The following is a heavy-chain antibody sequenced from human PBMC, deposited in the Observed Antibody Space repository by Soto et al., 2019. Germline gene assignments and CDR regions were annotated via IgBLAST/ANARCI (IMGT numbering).Heavy chain of an antibody. D-gene: IGHD6-25*01. CDR1: GGSISSSRYY. CDR2: IYHSGST. Sequence: PSETLSLTCAVSGGSISSSRYYWGWIRQPPGKGLEWIESIYHSGSTNYNPSLKSRVTISVDTSKNQFSLKLSSVTAADTAVYSCARAPYSSAVDYWGQGTLVTVSS. V-gene: IGHV4-39*07. J-gene: IGHJ4*02. CDR3: ARAPYSSAVDY.